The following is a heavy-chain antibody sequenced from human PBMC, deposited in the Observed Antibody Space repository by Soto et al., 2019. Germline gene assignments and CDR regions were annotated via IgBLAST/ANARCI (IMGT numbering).Heavy chain of an antibody. D-gene: IGHD3-3*01. CDR3: AQRQAKGMLWSNCFDP. J-gene: IGHJ5*02. V-gene: IGHV2-5*02. CDR2: IYWDDDK. Sequence: QITLKESGPTLVKPTQTLTLTCTFSGFSLSTSGVGVGWFRQPPGKALEWLAIIYWDDDKRYSPSLKSRLTIAKDTSKNQVVLTMTNMDPVDTATYYCAQRQAKGMLWSNCFDPWGQGTLVTVSS. CDR1: GFSLSTSGVG.